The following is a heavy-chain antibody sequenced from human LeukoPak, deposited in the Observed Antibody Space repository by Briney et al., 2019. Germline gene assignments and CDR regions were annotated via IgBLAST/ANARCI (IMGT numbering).Heavy chain of an antibody. CDR3: APATGTLRD. CDR1: GFTFSSYA. J-gene: IGHJ4*02. Sequence: GGSLRLSCAVSGFTFSSYAMSWVRQAPGKGLEWVSTISNSDGKTYYADSVKGRFTISRDISKNTLHLQMSSLTAEDTATYYCAPATGTLRDRGQRTLVTLSS. CDR2: ISNSDGKT. D-gene: IGHD2-15*01. V-gene: IGHV3-23*01.